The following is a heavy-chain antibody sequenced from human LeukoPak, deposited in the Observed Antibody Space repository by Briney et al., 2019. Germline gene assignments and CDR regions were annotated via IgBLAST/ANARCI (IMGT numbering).Heavy chain of an antibody. CDR1: GGSISSYY. J-gene: IGHJ4*02. V-gene: IGHV4-4*07. CDR3: ARLVVPAAILDY. Sequence: SETLSLTCTVSGGSISSYYWSWIRQPAGKGLEWIGRIYTSGSTYYNPSLKSRVTISVDRSKNQFSLKLSSVTAADTAVYYCARLVVPAAILDYWGQGTLVTVSS. CDR2: IYTSGST. D-gene: IGHD2-2*01.